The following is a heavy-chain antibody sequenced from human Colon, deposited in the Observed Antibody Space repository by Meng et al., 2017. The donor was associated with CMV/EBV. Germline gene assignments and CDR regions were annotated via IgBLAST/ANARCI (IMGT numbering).Heavy chain of an antibody. CDR3: ARVEGSVTSPLDY. D-gene: IGHD3-10*01. CDR2: VNWNSGAI. Sequence: GGSLRLSCAASGFIFNDFAMHWVRQAPGKGLEWVATVNWNSGAIHYAASVKGRFTISRDDAQNSLHLQMNSLRAEDSAVCYCARVEGSVTSPLDYWGQGTLVTVSS. CDR1: GFIFNDFA. J-gene: IGHJ4*02. V-gene: IGHV3-9*01.